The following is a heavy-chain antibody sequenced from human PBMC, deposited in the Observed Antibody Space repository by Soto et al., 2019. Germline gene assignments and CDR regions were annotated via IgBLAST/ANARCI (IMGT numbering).Heavy chain of an antibody. J-gene: IGHJ4*02. CDR3: AKGQQWLARDYYFDY. D-gene: IGHD6-19*01. V-gene: IGHV3-30*18. CDR2: ISYDGSNK. Sequence: GPLRLSCAASVFTFSSYGMHWVRQAPGKGLEWVAVISYDGSNKYYADSVKGRFTISRDNSKNTLYLQMNSLRAEDTAVYYRAKGQQWLARDYYFDYWGQGTLVTVSS. CDR1: VFTFSSYG.